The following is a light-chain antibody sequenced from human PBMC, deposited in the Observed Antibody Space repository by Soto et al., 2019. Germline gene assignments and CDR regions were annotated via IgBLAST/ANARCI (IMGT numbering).Light chain of an antibody. Sequence: AIRMTQSPSSFSASTGDRVTITCRASQGISSYLAWYQQKPGKAPKLLIYAASTLQSGGPSRFSGSGSGTDFTLPISCLQSEDFATYYCQQYYSYPPTFGGGTKVEIK. CDR1: QGISSY. CDR3: QQYYSYPPT. CDR2: AAS. J-gene: IGKJ4*01. V-gene: IGKV1-8*01.